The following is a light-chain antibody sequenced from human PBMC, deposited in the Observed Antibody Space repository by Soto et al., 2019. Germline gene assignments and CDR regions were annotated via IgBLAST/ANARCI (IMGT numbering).Light chain of an antibody. J-gene: IGKJ1*01. V-gene: IGKV3-15*01. CDR3: QQYNNWPPVT. CDR1: QSVSSN. CDR2: GAS. Sequence: ERVMTQSPATMSLSPGERATLSCXASQSVSSNLAWYQQKPGQAPRLLIYGASTRATGIPARFSGSGSGTEFTLAISSLQSEDFAVYYCQQYNNWPPVTFGQGTKVDIK.